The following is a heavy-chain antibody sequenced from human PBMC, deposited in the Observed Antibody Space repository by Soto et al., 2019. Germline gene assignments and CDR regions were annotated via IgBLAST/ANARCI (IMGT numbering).Heavy chain of an antibody. V-gene: IGHV3-23*01. CDR2: ISGSGGST. Sequence: EVQLLESGGGLVQPGGSLRLSCAASGFTFSSYAMSWVRLAPGKGLEWVSAISGSGGSTYYADSVKGRFTISRDNSKNTLYLQMNSLRAEDTAVYYCAKDHYSSSSGLVGYFDYWGQGTLVTVSS. CDR1: GFTFSSYA. D-gene: IGHD6-6*01. J-gene: IGHJ4*02. CDR3: AKDHYSSSSGLVGYFDY.